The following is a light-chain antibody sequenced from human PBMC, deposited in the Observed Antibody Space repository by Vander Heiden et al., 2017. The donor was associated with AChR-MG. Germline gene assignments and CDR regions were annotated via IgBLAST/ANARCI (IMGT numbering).Light chain of an antibody. CDR2: GAS. J-gene: IGKJ2*01. CDR1: QSVSNSY. CDR3: QQYGSSPRT. Sequence: ELALTQSPGTLSLSPGGTATLSCRASQSVSNSYLAWYQQKPGQAPRLLIYGASSRATGIPDRFSGSGSGTDFTLTISRLEPEDVAVYYCQQYGSSPRTFGQGTKLEIK. V-gene: IGKV3-20*01.